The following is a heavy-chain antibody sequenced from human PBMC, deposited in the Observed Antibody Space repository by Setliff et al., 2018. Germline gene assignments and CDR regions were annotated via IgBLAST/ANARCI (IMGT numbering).Heavy chain of an antibody. CDR1: GFTFSYYW. CDR2: IQQDGSEK. D-gene: IGHD2-2*01. Sequence: GGSLRLSCVASGFTFSYYWMSWVRQAPGKGLEWVANIQQDGSEKYHVDSVMGRFTISRDNAKNTLYLQMNSLRAEDTAVYYCARARYCSSTSCYYYYYMDVWGKGTTVTVSS. CDR3: ARARYCSSTSCYYYYYMDV. J-gene: IGHJ6*03. V-gene: IGHV3-7*01.